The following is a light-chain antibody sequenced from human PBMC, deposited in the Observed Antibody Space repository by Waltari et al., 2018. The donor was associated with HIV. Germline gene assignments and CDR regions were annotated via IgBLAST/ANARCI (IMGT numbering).Light chain of an antibody. CDR3: QSADSSDTFV. CDR1: ALPKQY. Sequence: SYELTQPPSVSVSPGQTARITCSGDALPKQYAYWYQQKPGQAPILVIYKDIERPSGIPVRFSGSSSGTTVTLTISGVQAEDEADYYCQSADSSDTFVFGSGTKVTVL. V-gene: IGLV3-25*03. J-gene: IGLJ1*01. CDR2: KDI.